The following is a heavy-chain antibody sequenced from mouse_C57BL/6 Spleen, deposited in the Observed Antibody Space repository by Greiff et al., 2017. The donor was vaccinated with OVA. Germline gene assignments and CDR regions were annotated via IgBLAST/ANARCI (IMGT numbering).Heavy chain of an antibody. CDR2: IYPGSGST. CDR1: GYTFTSYW. V-gene: IGHV1-55*01. CDR3: ARCGDYDVGAWFAY. J-gene: IGHJ3*01. Sequence: QVQLKQPGAELVKPGASVKLSCKASGYTFTSYWITWVKQRPGQGLEWIGDIYPGSGSTNYNEKFKSKATLTVDTSSSTAYMQLSSLTSEDSAVYYCARCGDYDVGAWFAYGGQGTLVTVSA. D-gene: IGHD2-4*01.